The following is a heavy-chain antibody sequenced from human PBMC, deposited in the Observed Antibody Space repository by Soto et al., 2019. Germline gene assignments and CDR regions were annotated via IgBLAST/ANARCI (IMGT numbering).Heavy chain of an antibody. CDR3: ARDHRTWFDP. Sequence: GGSLRLSCAASGFTFSSYSMNWVRQAPGKGLELVLYIISSSSTIYYADSVKGRFTISRDNAKNSLYLQMNSLRAEDTAVYYCARDHRTWFDPWGQGTLVTVSS. J-gene: IGHJ5*02. CDR2: IISSSSTI. V-gene: IGHV3-48*04. CDR1: GFTFSSYS.